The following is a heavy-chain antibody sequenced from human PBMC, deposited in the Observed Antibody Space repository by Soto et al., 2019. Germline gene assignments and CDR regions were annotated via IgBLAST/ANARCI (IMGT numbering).Heavy chain of an antibody. V-gene: IGHV3-30*18. Sequence: PGGSLRLSCAASGFTFSTHGMHWVRQAPGRGLEWLTVVSNDGTNRYYADSVKGRFTISRDNSKNTLYLQMDSLRTEDTAVYYCAKDLAVAGSTSQYFECWGQGTLVTLSS. CDR2: VSNDGTNR. D-gene: IGHD6-19*01. J-gene: IGHJ4*02. CDR1: GFTFSTHG. CDR3: AKDLAVAGSTSQYFEC.